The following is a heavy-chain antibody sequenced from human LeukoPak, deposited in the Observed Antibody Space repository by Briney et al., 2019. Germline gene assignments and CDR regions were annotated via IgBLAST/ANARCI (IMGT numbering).Heavy chain of an antibody. CDR1: GFTFSSYG. V-gene: IGHV3-30*02. CDR2: IRYDGSNN. Sequence: GGSLRLSCAASGFTFSSYGMHWVRQAPGKGLGWVAFIRYDGSNNYYADSVKGRFTISRDNSKNTLYLQMNSLRAEDTAVYYCAKDGTVAYYYYYMDVWGKKTTVTMSS. J-gene: IGHJ6*03. CDR3: AKDGTVAYYYYYMDV. D-gene: IGHD4-23*01.